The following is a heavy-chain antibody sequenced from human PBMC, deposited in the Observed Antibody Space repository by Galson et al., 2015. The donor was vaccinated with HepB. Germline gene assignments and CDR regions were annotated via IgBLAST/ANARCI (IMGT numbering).Heavy chain of an antibody. CDR3: ARVPGPLYGAGTYSWFDC. V-gene: IGHV6-1*01. CDR2: TYYRPNWYT. Sequence: CAISGDSVSSHNAGWNWIRQSPARGLEWLGRTYYRPNWYTDYAPSVEGRILVQPDTSRNHFSLHLSSVTPDDTAVYFCARVPGPLYGAGTYSWFDCWGQGTLVTVSS. CDR1: GDSVSSHNAG. J-gene: IGHJ5*01. D-gene: IGHD3-10*01.